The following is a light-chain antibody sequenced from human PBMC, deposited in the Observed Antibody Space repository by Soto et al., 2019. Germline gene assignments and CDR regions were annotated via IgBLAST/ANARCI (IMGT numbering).Light chain of an antibody. J-gene: IGKJ4*01. CDR1: QSVSSY. Sequence: EIVLTQSPATLSLSPGERATLSCRASQSVSSYLAWYQQKPGQAPRLLIYDASNRATVIPARFSGSGSGTDFPLTISSLEPEDFAVYYCQQRSNWPLLTFGGGTKVEIK. V-gene: IGKV3-11*01. CDR2: DAS. CDR3: QQRSNWPLLT.